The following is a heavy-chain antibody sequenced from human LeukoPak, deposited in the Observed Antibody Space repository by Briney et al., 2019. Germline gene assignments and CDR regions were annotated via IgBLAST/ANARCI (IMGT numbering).Heavy chain of an antibody. J-gene: IGHJ4*02. Sequence: GGSLRLSCLTSGFTLSTNAMSWVRQAPGKGLEWISGISGSGASTYYADSVKGRFTISRDDSRNTLYLQMNSLRGDDTAVYYCASSGSYRFDYWGQGTLVTVSS. D-gene: IGHD1-26*01. CDR3: ASSGSYRFDY. CDR1: GFTLSTNA. V-gene: IGHV3-23*01. CDR2: ISGSGAST.